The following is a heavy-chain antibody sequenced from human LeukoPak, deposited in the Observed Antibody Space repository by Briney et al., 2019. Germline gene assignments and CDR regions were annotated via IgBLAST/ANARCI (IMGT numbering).Heavy chain of an antibody. J-gene: IGHJ6*04. CDR1: GFIFSNFG. Sequence: GGSLRLSCAASGFIFSNFGMTWVRQTPGKGLEWVSYISSSGSTIYYADSVKGRFTISRDNAKNSLYLQMNSLRAEDTAVYYCAELGITMIGGVWGKGTTVTISS. V-gene: IGHV3-48*04. CDR3: AELGITMIGGV. D-gene: IGHD3-10*02. CDR2: ISSSGSTI.